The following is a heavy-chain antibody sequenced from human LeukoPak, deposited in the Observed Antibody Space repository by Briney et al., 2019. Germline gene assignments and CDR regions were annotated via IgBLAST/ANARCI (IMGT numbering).Heavy chain of an antibody. CDR2: IYYSGTP. D-gene: IGHD1-26*01. J-gene: IGHJ4*02. CDR3: ASPGSGSFDNFNY. V-gene: IGHV4-39*01. CDR1: IGSITTSSYY. Sequence: SETLSLTCTISIGSITTSSYYWGWIRQPPGKGLEWIGSIYYSGTPYYNSSLKSRVTISVDTSKNQFSLKLSSVTAADTAVYYCASPGSGSFDNFNYWGQGTLVTVSS.